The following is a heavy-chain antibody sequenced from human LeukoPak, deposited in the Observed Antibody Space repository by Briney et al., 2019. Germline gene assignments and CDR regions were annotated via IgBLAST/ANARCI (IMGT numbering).Heavy chain of an antibody. V-gene: IGHV3-23*01. J-gene: IGHJ4*02. CDR2: ISGSGSST. CDR3: ARGRYYLDS. Sequence: PGGSLRLSCAASGFTFSSYAMNWVRQAPGKGLEWVSVISGSGSSTYCADSVKGRFTISRNNAKNTLYLQMNSLRAEDTAVYYCARGRYYLDSWGQGTLVTVSS. CDR1: GFTFSSYA. D-gene: IGHD4-17*01.